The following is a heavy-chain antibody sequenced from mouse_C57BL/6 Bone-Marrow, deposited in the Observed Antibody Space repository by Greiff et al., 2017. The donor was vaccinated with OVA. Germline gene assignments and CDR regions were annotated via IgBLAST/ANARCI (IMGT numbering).Heavy chain of an antibody. J-gene: IGHJ2*01. CDR1: GYAFSSSW. D-gene: IGHD2-3*01. CDR2: IYPGDGDT. V-gene: IGHV1-82*01. CDR3: ATIYDGYYRFDY. Sequence: VQLQQSGPELVKPGASVKISCKASGYAFSSSWMNWVKQRPGKGLEWIGRIYPGDGDTNYNGKFKDKATLTADKSSSTAYMQLSSLTYEDSAVYYCATIYDGYYRFDYWGQGTTLTVSS.